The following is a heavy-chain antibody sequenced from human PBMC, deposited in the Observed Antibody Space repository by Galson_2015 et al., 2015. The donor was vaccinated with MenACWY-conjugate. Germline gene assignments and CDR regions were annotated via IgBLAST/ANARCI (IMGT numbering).Heavy chain of an antibody. J-gene: IGHJ4*02. D-gene: IGHD3-3*01. Sequence: ETLSLTCAVSGGSISSSNWWSWVRQPPGKGLEWIGEIYHSGSTNYNSSLKSRVSISVDKSKNQFSLKLSSVTAADTAVYYCARRGPGSDFWSGYYSFDYWGQGTLVTVSS. V-gene: IGHV4-4*02. CDR1: GGSISSSNW. CDR2: IYHSGST. CDR3: ARRGPGSDFWSGYYSFDY.